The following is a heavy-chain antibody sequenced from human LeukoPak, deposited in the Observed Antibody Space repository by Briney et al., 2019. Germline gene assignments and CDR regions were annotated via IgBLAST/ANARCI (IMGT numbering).Heavy chain of an antibody. CDR1: GGSIGSSNYY. CDR3: ARDENGYVWGSFRA. D-gene: IGHD3-16*02. Sequence: PSETLSLTCTVSGGSIGSSNYYWGWIRLPPGKGLEWIGNIYYSGSTYYNPSLESRVTMSLDTSKNQFSLKLSSVTAADTAVYYCARDENGYVWGSFRAWGQGTLVTVSS. J-gene: IGHJ5*02. CDR2: IYYSGST. V-gene: IGHV4-39*07.